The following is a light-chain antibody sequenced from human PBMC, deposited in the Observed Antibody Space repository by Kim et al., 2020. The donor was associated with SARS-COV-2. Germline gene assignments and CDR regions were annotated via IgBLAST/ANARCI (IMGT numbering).Light chain of an antibody. CDR2: GAS. CDR1: QSVRSN. Sequence: EIVMTQSPRTLSVSLGERATLSCRASQSVRSNLAWYQQRPGQYPRLLIYGASARPTGVPARFSGSGSGTEFTLTIRSLQSEDVGLYYCQQYEDWAFLTFGGGTKVDIK. J-gene: IGKJ4*01. V-gene: IGKV3-15*01. CDR3: QQYEDWAFLT.